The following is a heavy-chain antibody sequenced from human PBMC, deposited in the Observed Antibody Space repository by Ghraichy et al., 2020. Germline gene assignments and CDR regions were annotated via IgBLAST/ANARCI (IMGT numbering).Heavy chain of an antibody. CDR1: GFTFSDYY. CDR2: ISSSSSYT. Sequence: GESLNISCAASGFTFSDYYMSWIRQAPGKGLEWVSYISSSSSYTNYADSVKGRFTISRDNAKNSLYLQMNSLRAEDTAVYYCARGGYYSSSAIDYWGQGTLVTVSS. V-gene: IGHV3-11*06. CDR3: ARGGYYSSSAIDY. J-gene: IGHJ4*02. D-gene: IGHD6-6*01.